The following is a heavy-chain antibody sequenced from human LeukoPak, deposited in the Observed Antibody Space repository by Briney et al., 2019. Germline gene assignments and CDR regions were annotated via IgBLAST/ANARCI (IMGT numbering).Heavy chain of an antibody. D-gene: IGHD3-22*01. J-gene: IGHJ5*02. Sequence: SSETLSLTCIVSGDSIRSYYWSWIRQPPGKGLEWIGYIYYSGSTNYNPSLKSRVTISVDTSKNQFSLKLSSVTAADTAVYYCARGNYYDSSGYNWFDPWGQGTLVTVSS. CDR1: GDSIRSYY. V-gene: IGHV4-59*01. CDR3: ARGNYYDSSGYNWFDP. CDR2: IYYSGST.